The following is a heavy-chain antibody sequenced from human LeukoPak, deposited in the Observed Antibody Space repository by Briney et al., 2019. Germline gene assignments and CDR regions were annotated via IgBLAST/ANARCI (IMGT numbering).Heavy chain of an antibody. V-gene: IGHV3-23*01. CDR3: VPLNWNPPGDFDR. CDR2: ISGSGGST. CDR1: GFTFSSYA. J-gene: IGHJ4*02. Sequence: GGSLRLSCAASGFTFSSYAMSWVRQAPGKGPEWVSAISGSGGSTYYADSVKGRFTISRDNSKNSLYLQMNSLRAEDTAVYYCVPLNWNPPGDFDRWGQGTLVTVSS. D-gene: IGHD1-20*01.